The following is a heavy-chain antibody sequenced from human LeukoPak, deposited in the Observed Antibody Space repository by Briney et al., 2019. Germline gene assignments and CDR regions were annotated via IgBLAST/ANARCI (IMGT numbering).Heavy chain of an antibody. CDR1: GFTFSTYS. Sequence: GSLSLSCVASGFTFSTYSMNWVRQAPGKGLEWVSYITSSSSAKYYADSVKGRFTISRDNAENSLYLQMNSLRAEDTAVYYCTRDQEGSDYWGQGTLVTVSS. CDR3: TRDQEGSDY. V-gene: IGHV3-48*01. J-gene: IGHJ4*02. CDR2: ITSSSSAK.